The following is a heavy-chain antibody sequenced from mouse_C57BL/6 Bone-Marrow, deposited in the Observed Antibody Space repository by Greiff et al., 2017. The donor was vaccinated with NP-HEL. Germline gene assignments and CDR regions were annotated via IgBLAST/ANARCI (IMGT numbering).Heavy chain of an antibody. D-gene: IGHD1-1*01. CDR2: ISDGGSYT. V-gene: IGHV5-4*01. Sequence: EVQLVESGGGLVKPGGSLKLPCAASGFTFSSYAMSWVRQTPEKRLEWVATISDGGSYTYYPDNVKGRFTISRDNAKNNLYLQMSHLKSEDTAMYYCARDGIYYGSSYKFAYWGQGTLVTVSA. CDR1: GFTFSSYA. CDR3: ARDGIYYGSSYKFAY. J-gene: IGHJ3*01.